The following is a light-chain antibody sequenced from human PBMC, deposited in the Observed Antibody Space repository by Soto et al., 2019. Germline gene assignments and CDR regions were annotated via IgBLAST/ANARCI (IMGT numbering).Light chain of an antibody. V-gene: IGKV1-12*01. J-gene: IGKJ1*01. CDR2: AAS. CDR1: QGIRSW. Sequence: DIQMTQSPSSVSASVGDRVTVTCRASQGIRSWLAWYQQKPGKAPKLLIYAASSLQSGVPSRFSGSGSGTDLTLTISSRQSEDFATYYCQQANSFPWTFGQGTKVEIK. CDR3: QQANSFPWT.